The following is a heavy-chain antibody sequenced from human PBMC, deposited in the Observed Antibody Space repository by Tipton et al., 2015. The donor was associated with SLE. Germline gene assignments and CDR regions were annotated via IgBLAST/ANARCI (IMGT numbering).Heavy chain of an antibody. V-gene: IGHV4-61*02. Sequence: LSLTCTVSGGSISSGSYYWSWIRQPAGKGLEWIGRIYTSGSTNYNPSLKSRVTISVDTSKNQFSLKLSFVTAADTAVYYCARGAVLIQDNSWFDPWGQGTLVTVSS. D-gene: IGHD2-21*01. J-gene: IGHJ5*02. CDR1: GGSISSGSYY. CDR3: ARGAVLIQDNSWFDP. CDR2: IYTSGST.